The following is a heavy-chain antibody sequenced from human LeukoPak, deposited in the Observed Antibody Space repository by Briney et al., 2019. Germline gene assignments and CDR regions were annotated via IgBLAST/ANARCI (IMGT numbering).Heavy chain of an antibody. J-gene: IGHJ4*02. CDR1: GYTFTSYA. CDR3: ARLASSSIATPTLDY. D-gene: IGHD6-6*01. CDR2: INTNTGNP. V-gene: IGHV7-4-1*02. Sequence: ASVKVSCKASGYTFTSYAMNWVRQAPGQGLEWMGWINTNTGNPTYAQGFTGRFVFSLDTSVSTAYLQTSSLKAEDTAVYYCARLASSSIATPTLDYWGQGTLVTVSS.